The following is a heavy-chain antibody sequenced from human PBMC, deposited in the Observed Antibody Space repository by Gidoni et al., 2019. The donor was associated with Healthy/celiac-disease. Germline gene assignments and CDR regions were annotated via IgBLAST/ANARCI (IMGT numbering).Heavy chain of an antibody. D-gene: IGHD3-10*01. CDR3: TTDFPHRIMVQGMIIALKDY. CDR1: GFPFSNAY. Sequence: EVQLVASGGGLVTPGGSLRLSCAASGFPFSNAYMRWVRQAPGKGLEWVGRIKSKTDGGTTDYAAPVKGRFTISRDDSKNTLYLQMNSLKTEDTAVYYCTTDFPHRIMVQGMIIALKDYWGQGTLVTVSS. CDR2: IKSKTDGGTT. V-gene: IGHV3-15*01. J-gene: IGHJ4*02.